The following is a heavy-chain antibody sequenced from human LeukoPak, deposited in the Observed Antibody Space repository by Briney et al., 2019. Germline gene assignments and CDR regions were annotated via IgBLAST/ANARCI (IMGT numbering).Heavy chain of an antibody. CDR3: ARGNSGYSYGYHYYYYMDV. CDR2: IYTSGST. CDR1: GGSISSYY. Sequence: SETLSLTCTVSGGSISSYYWSWIRQPAGKGLEWIGRIYTSGSTNYNPSLKSRVTMSVDTSKNQFSLKLSSVTAADTAVYYCARGNSGYSYGYHYYYYMDVWGKGTTATISS. D-gene: IGHD5-18*01. J-gene: IGHJ6*03. V-gene: IGHV4-4*07.